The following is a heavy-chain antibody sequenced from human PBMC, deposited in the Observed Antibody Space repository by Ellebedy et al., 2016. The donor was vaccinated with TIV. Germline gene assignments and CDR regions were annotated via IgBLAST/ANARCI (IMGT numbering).Heavy chain of an antibody. CDR2: INHDGAIK. V-gene: IGHV3-11*01. J-gene: IGHJ4*02. CDR3: ARNRNDFDANGYWNY. CDR1: GFSFREYY. D-gene: IGHD3-22*01. Sequence: GGSLRLSCAASGFSFREYYMSWIRQAPGKGLECVAYINHDGAIKYYADAVGGRFTVSRDNAENSLHLQMDSLRAEDTAVYYCARNRNDFDANGYWNYWGPGAQVTVSS.